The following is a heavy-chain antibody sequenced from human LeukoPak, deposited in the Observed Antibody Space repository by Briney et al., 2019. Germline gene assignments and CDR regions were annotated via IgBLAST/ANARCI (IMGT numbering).Heavy chain of an antibody. CDR1: GGSISSGGYY. V-gene: IGHV4-30-2*01. CDR2: IYHSGST. J-gene: IGHJ3*02. Sequence: PSETLSLTCTVSGGSISSGGYYWSWIRQPPGKGLEWIGYIYHSGSTYYNPSLKSRVTISVDRSKNQFSLKLSSVTAADTAVYYCASFSVGATNVNAFDIWGQGTMVTVSS. D-gene: IGHD1-26*01. CDR3: ASFSVGATNVNAFDI.